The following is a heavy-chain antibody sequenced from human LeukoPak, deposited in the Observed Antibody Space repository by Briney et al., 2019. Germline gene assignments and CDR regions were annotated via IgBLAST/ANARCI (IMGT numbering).Heavy chain of an antibody. CDR3: AKPDCGYSDCYRPTY. CDR2: ISGSDGTT. V-gene: IGHV3-23*01. Sequence: GGSLRLSCAASGFTFSSYAMNWVRQAPGKGLEWVSAISGSDGTTYYADSVKGRFTISRDNSKSTLYLQMNSLRAEDTAVYYCAKPDCGYSDCYRPTYWGQGTLVTVSS. D-gene: IGHD2-21*02. J-gene: IGHJ4*02. CDR1: GFTFSSYA.